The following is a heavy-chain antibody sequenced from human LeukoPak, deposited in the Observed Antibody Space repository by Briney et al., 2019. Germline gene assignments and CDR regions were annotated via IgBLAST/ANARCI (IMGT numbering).Heavy chain of an antibody. CDR3: ARCSRSEGSAAVDY. D-gene: IGHD3-10*02. CDR2: IYYSGST. CDR1: GGSISSSSYY. V-gene: IGHV4-39*01. Sequence: PSETLSLTCTVSGGSISSSSYYWGWIRQPPGKGLEWIGSIYYSGSTYYNPSLKSRVTISVDTSKNQFSLKLSSVTAADTAVYYCARCSRSEGSAAVDYWGQGTLVTVSS. J-gene: IGHJ4*02.